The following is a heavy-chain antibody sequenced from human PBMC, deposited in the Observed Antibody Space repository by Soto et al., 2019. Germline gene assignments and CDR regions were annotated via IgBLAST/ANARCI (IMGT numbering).Heavy chain of an antibody. J-gene: IGHJ6*02. Sequence: QVQLQQWGAGLLKPSETLSLTCAVYGGSFSGYYWSWIRQPPGKGLEWIGEINHSGSTNYNPSLTMRVTISADTSKTHVSLKLRSVTAADTAVYYCARTVRGVYYYGMDVWGQGTTVTVSS. CDR3: ARTVRGVYYYGMDV. V-gene: IGHV4-34*01. CDR1: GGSFSGYY. D-gene: IGHD3-10*01. CDR2: INHSGST.